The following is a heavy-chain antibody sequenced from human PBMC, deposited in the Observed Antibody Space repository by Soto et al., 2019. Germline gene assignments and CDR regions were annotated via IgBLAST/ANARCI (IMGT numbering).Heavy chain of an antibody. CDR1: GYTNTSYG. CDR2: ISAYNGNT. D-gene: IGHD3-10*01. V-gene: IGHV1-18*01. J-gene: IGHJ5*02. Sequence: ASVTVYCQPSGYTNTSYGISWVRQAPGRGLEWMGWISAYNGNTNYAQKLQGRVTMTTDTSTSTAYMELRSLRSDDTAVYYCAREGITMVRETRRAFDPWGQGTLVTVSS. CDR3: AREGITMVRETRRAFDP.